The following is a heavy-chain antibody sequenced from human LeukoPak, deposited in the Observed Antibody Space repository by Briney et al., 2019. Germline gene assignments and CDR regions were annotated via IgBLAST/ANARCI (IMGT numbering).Heavy chain of an antibody. CDR3: ARDYGASSLDY. V-gene: IGHV3-7*01. D-gene: IGHD3-10*01. CDR2: IKQDGSEK. Sequence: GGSLRLSCAASGFTFSSYSMNWVRQAPGKGLEWVANIKQDGSEKYYVDSVKGRFTISRDNAKNSLYLQMNSLRAEDTAVYYCARDYGASSLDYWGQGTLVTVSS. CDR1: GFTFSSYS. J-gene: IGHJ4*02.